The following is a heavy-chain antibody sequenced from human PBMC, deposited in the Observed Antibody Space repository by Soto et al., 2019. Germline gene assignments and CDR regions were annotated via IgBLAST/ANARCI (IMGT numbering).Heavy chain of an antibody. D-gene: IGHD3-16*01. CDR3: AKVDVMIAFRGAAPWYFDP. J-gene: IGHJ5*02. Sequence: ASVKVSCKASGYIFTDYYMHWVRQAPGQGLEWMGCINTKSGTTKSAQKFQGRVTMTRDTSISTAYLDLSSLRSEDTAVYYSAKVDVMIAFRGAAPWYFDPWGQGALVA. CDR1: GYIFTDYY. CDR2: INTKSGTT. V-gene: IGHV1-2*02.